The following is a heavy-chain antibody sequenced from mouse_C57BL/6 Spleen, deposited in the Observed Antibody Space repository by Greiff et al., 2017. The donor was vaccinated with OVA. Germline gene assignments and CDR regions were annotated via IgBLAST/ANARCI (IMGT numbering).Heavy chain of an antibody. CDR1: GFTFSDYY. CDR3: ARGPTTVVATPYFDY. J-gene: IGHJ2*01. V-gene: IGHV5-16*01. Sequence: EVMLVESEGGLVQPGSSMKLSCTASGFTFSDYYMAWVRQVPEKGLEWVANINYDGSSTYYLDSLKSRFIISRDNAKNILYLQMSSLKSEDTATYYCARGPTTVVATPYFDYWGQGTTLTVSS. D-gene: IGHD1-1*01. CDR2: INYDGSST.